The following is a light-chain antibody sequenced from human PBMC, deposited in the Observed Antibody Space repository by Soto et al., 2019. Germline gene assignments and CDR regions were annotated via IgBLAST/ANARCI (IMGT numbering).Light chain of an antibody. J-gene: IGKJ4*01. CDR3: QQRSHPLT. V-gene: IGKV3-11*01. CDR2: DAS. Sequence: EIVLTQSPATLSLSPGETATLSCRASQSVSSYLAWYQQKPGQAPRLLIYDASNRATGIPARFSGSGSGTDVTLTISSLEPEDFAVYYCQQRSHPLTFGGGTNVEIK. CDR1: QSVSSY.